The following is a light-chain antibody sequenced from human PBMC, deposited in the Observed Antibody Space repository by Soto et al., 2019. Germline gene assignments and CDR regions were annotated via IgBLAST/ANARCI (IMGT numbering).Light chain of an antibody. CDR2: WAS. CDR3: QQYYSTPPT. J-gene: IGKJ2*01. CDR1: QSVLYSSNNKNY. V-gene: IGKV4-1*01. Sequence: DIVMTQSPDSLAVSLGERATINCKSSQSVLYSSNNKNYLAWYQQKPGQPPKLLIYWASTRESGVPERFSGSGSGTDFPLTISSLQAEDVAVSYCQQYYSTPPTFGPGTKLEIK.